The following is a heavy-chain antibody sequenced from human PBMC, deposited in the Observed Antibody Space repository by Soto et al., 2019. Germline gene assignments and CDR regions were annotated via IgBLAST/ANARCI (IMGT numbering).Heavy chain of an antibody. J-gene: IGHJ4*02. Sequence: QLQLQESGPGLVKPSATLSLTCTVSGGSISSSSYYWGWIRQPPGQGLEWIGSIYYSGSTYYNPSLKSRVTIPVDTSKNQFSLQLTSVTAADTAVYYCARRVIPAAHLDYWGQGTLVTVSS. CDR1: GGSISSSSYY. CDR2: IYYSGST. CDR3: ARRVIPAAHLDY. V-gene: IGHV4-39*01. D-gene: IGHD2-2*01.